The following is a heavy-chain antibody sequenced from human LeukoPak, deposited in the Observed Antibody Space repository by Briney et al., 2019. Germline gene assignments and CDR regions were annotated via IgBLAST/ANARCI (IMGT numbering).Heavy chain of an antibody. CDR3: AKTNTWDAVDI. CDR1: GFTFSSYA. CDR2: VSGSGGST. V-gene: IGHV3-23*01. Sequence: GGSLRLSCAASGFTFSSYAMSWVRQTPGKGLEWVSAVSGSGGSTYYADSVKGRFTISRDNSKNTLYLQMNSLRGEDTAVYYCAKTNTWDAVDIWGQGTMVTVSS. D-gene: IGHD2-2*02. J-gene: IGHJ3*02.